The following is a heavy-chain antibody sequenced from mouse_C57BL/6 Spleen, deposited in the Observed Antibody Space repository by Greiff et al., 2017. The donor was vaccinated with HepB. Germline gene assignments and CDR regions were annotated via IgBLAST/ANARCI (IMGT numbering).Heavy chain of an antibody. D-gene: IGHD1-1*01. J-gene: IGHJ2*01. V-gene: IGHV1-50*01. CDR2: IDPSDSYT. CDR1: GYTFTSYW. CDR3: ARRITTVVATDYCDY. Sequence: VQLQQSGAELVKPGASVKLSCKASGYTFTSYWMQWVKQRPGQGLEWIGEIDPSDSYTNYNQKFKGKSTLTVATSSSTAYMQLSSLTSEESAVYYCARRITTVVATDYCDYWGQGTTLTVSS.